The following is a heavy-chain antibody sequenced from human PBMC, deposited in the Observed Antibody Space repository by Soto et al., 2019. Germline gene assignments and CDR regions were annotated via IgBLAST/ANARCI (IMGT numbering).Heavy chain of an antibody. Sequence: GGSLRLSCAASGFTFSSYAMSWVRQAPGKGLEWVSAISGSGGSTYYADSVKGRFTISRDNSKNILYLQMNSLRPDDTAVYYCARETSYDFWSGPQTMDVWGQGTTVTVSS. CDR1: GFTFSSYA. CDR3: ARETSYDFWSGPQTMDV. D-gene: IGHD3-3*01. V-gene: IGHV3-23*01. CDR2: ISGSGGST. J-gene: IGHJ6*02.